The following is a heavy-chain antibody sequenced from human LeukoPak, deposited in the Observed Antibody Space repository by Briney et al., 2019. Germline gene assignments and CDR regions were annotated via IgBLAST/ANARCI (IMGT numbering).Heavy chain of an antibody. CDR2: INQDGSKK. D-gene: IGHD3-16*02. J-gene: IGHJ4*02. V-gene: IGHV3-7*01. CDR1: GFTFSRDW. Sequence: GGSLRLSCAASGFTFSRDWMNWVRQAPGKTLEWVANINQDGSKKNYVDSVKGRFTISRDNAKNSVYLQMNSLRAEDTAVYYCARGDLFGEVIDRFDYWGQGTLVTVSS. CDR3: ARGDLFGEVIDRFDY.